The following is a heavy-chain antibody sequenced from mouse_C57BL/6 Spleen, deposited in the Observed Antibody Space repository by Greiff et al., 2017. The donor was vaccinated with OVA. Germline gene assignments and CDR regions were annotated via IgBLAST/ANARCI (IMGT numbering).Heavy chain of an antibody. V-gene: IGHV1-53*01. J-gene: IGHJ2*01. Sequence: VQLQESGTELVKPGASVKLSCKASGYTFTSYWMHWVKQRPGQGLEWIGNINPSNGGTNYNEKFKSKATLTVDKSSSTAYMQLSSLTSEDSAVYYCARFGGSSPLNYWGQGTTLTVSS. CDR1: GYTFTSYW. D-gene: IGHD1-1*01. CDR2: INPSNGGT. CDR3: ARFGGSSPLNY.